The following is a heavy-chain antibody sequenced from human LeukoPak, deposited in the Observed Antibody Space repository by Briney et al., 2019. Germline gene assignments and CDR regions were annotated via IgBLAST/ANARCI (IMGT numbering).Heavy chain of an antibody. CDR3: ARESSGWFLDY. Sequence: GVSLRLFCAASGFTVSSYSMNWVRQAPGKGLEWVSYISSRSSTIYYADSVKGRFTISRDNAKNSLYLQMNSLRAEDTAVYYCARESSGWFLDYWGQGTLVTVSS. CDR1: GFTVSSYS. CDR2: ISSRSSTI. J-gene: IGHJ4*02. V-gene: IGHV3-48*01. D-gene: IGHD6-19*01.